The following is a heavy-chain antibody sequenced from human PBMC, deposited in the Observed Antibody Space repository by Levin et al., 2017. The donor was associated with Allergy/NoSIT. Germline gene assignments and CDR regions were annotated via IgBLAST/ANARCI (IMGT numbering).Heavy chain of an antibody. V-gene: IGHV4-39*02. Sequence: SQTLSLTCTVSGGSISSSSYYWGWIRQPPGKGLEWIGNIYYSGSTYYNPSLKSRVTIPVDTSKTHFSLKLSSVTAADTAVYYCARGGGYCSGGGCFSGRLNWYFDLWGRGTLVTVSS. CDR3: ARGGGYCSGGGCFSGRLNWYFDL. D-gene: IGHD2-15*01. CDR1: GGSISSSSYY. CDR2: IYYSGST. J-gene: IGHJ2*01.